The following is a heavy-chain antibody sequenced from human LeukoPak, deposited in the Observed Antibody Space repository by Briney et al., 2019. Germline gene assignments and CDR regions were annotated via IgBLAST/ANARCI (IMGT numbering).Heavy chain of an antibody. V-gene: IGHV4-4*07. CDR3: ARDSQTAGRYYSFYMDV. J-gene: IGHJ6*03. CDR1: XXSISNYY. D-gene: IGHD1-14*01. CDR2: IYSSGSA. Sequence: GSXXSISNYYWSWIRKPAGKGLEWIGRIYSSGSANYNPSLKSRVSMSVDTSKNHFSLQLSSVTAADTAVYYCARDSQTAGRYYSFYMDVWGKGTTVTVSS.